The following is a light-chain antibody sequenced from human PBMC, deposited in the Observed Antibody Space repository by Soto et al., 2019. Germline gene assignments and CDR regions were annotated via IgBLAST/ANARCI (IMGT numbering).Light chain of an antibody. V-gene: IGKV3-20*01. CDR1: QSVSSSY. Sequence: EIVLTQSPGTLSLSPGERATLSCRASQSVSSSYLAWYQQKPGQAPRLLIYGASSRATGIPDRFSGSGSGTDLTLTISRLEPEDFGVYYCQQYGSSSGTFGGGTNVEIK. CDR3: QQYGSSSGT. CDR2: GAS. J-gene: IGKJ4*01.